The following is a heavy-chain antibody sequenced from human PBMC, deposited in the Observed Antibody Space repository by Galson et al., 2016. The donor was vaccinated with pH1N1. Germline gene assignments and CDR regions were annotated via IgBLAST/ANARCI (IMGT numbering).Heavy chain of an antibody. CDR2: IKQDGSEK. CDR1: GFTFSTYW. D-gene: IGHD6-25*01. Sequence: SLRLSCADSGFTFSTYWMTWVRQIPGKGLQWLANIKQDGSEKHYVDSVKGRFTISRDNAKNSLYLQMNSLRAEDTAVYYCARKRAVAFHLWGQGTMVIVSS. J-gene: IGHJ3*01. V-gene: IGHV3-7*01. CDR3: ARKRAVAFHL.